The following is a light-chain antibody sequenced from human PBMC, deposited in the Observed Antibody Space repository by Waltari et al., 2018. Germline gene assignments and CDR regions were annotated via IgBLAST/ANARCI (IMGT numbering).Light chain of an antibody. Sequence: QSVLTQPPSASGTPGQRVTISCSGSSSNIGSNYVYWYQQLPGTAPKLLIYRNHRRPSGVPDRFSGSKSGTSASLAISGLRSEDEADYYCAAWDDSLSGPWVFGGGTKLTVL. CDR1: SSNIGSNY. J-gene: IGLJ3*02. CDR3: AAWDDSLSGPWV. V-gene: IGLV1-47*01. CDR2: RNH.